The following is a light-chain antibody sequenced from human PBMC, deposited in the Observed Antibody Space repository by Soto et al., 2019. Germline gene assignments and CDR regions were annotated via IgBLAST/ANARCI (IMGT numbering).Light chain of an antibody. CDR1: QSVSSY. CDR3: QQYNNWPPWT. V-gene: IGKV3-15*01. J-gene: IGKJ1*01. Sequence: ETVMTQTPATLSVSPGERATLSCRASQSVSSYLAWYQQKPGQAPRLLIYGASTRATGIPARFSGSGSGTEFTLTISSLQSEDFAVYYCQQYNNWPPWTFGQGTKVEIK. CDR2: GAS.